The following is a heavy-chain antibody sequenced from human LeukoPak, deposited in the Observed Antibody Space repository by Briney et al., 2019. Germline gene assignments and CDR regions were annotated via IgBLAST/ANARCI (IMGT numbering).Heavy chain of an antibody. D-gene: IGHD1-7*01. Sequence: GGSLRLSCAASGFIFATYGIHWVRRAPGKGLEWVAVIWSDGSNKYYADSVKGRFTISRDNSKNTLYLQMNSLRAEDTAIYYCAREDDWNYEDYWGQGTLVTVSS. V-gene: IGHV3-33*01. CDR2: IWSDGSNK. J-gene: IGHJ4*02. CDR3: AREDDWNYEDY. CDR1: GFIFATYG.